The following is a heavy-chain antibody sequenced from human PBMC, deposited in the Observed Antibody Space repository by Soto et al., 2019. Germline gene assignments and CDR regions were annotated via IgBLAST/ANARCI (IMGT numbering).Heavy chain of an antibody. D-gene: IGHD2-15*01. CDR2: IYYSGST. J-gene: IGHJ6*03. CDR3: ARAFSYCSGGSCYLSYYYYYTDV. Sequence: PSETLSLTCTVSGGSISSSSYYWGWIRQPPGKGLEWIGSIYYSGSTYYNPSLKSRVTISVDTSKNQFSLKLSSVTAADTAVYYCARAFSYCSGGSCYLSYYYYYTDVWGKGTTVTVSS. V-gene: IGHV4-39*01. CDR1: GGSISSSSYY.